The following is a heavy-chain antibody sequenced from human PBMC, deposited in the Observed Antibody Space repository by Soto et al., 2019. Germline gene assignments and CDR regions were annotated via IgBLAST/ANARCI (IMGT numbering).Heavy chain of an antibody. D-gene: IGHD1-26*01. CDR2: MYYSGNA. CDR3: AREYPVHSAYFDY. CDR1: GASISRYY. V-gene: IGHV4-59*01. Sequence: PSETLSLTCTVSGASISRYYWSWIRQSPGKGLEWIGCMYYSGNANYNPSLRSRITISVDTSKNQFSLNLNSVTAADTAVYYCAREYPVHSAYFDYWGQGILVTVSS. J-gene: IGHJ4*02.